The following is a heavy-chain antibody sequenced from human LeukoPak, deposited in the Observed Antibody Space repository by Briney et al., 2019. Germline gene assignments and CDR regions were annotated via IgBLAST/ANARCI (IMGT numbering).Heavy chain of an antibody. J-gene: IGHJ4*02. Sequence: ASVKVSCKASGYTFTSYYMHWVRQAPGQGLEWMGIINPSGGGTTYAQNFQGRVTMTRDTSTSAVYMELSSLRSEDTAVYYCARVGYSYGFFDYWGQGTLVTVSS. CDR3: ARVGYSYGFFDY. D-gene: IGHD5-18*01. CDR1: GYTFTSYY. V-gene: IGHV1-46*01. CDR2: INPSGGGT.